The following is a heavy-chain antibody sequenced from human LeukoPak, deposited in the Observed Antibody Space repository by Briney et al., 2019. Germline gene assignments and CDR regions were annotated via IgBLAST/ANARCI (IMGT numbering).Heavy chain of an antibody. Sequence: GASVKVSCKVSGYTFTSYYMHWVRQAPGQGLEWMGIINPSGGSTSYAQKFQGRVTMTRDTSIGTAYMELSRLRFDDTAVYYCARDYCSSTSCLFDYWGQGTLVTVPS. D-gene: IGHD2-2*01. CDR3: ARDYCSSTSCLFDY. V-gene: IGHV1-46*01. CDR2: INPSGGST. CDR1: GYTFTSYY. J-gene: IGHJ4*02.